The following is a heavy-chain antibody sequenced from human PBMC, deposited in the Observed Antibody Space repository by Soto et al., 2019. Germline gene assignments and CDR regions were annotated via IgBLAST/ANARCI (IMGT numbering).Heavy chain of an antibody. D-gene: IGHD6-6*01. CDR1: GFTFSSYA. CDR3: AKGPYSSSTGSFDY. Sequence: LRLSCAASGFTFSSYAMSWVRQAPGKGLEWVSAISGSGGSTYYADSVKGRFTISRDNSKNTLYLQMNSLRAEDTAVYYCAKGPYSSSTGSFDYWGQGTLVTVSS. CDR2: ISGSGGST. V-gene: IGHV3-23*01. J-gene: IGHJ4*02.